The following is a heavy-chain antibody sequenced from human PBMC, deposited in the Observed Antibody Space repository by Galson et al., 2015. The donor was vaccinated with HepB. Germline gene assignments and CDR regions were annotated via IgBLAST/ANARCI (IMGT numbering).Heavy chain of an antibody. CDR2: INGGGGTT. D-gene: IGHD1-26*01. Sequence: SLRLSCAASGFIFNTYAMAWVRQAPGKGPEWVSFINGGGGTTYYADSVKGRFTISRDNSKNTLFLQMSSLRAEDTAMYYCVQVRRGAWELQDFPYWGQGTLVIVSS. J-gene: IGHJ4*02. CDR3: VQVRRGAWELQDFPY. V-gene: IGHV3-23*01. CDR1: GFIFNTYA.